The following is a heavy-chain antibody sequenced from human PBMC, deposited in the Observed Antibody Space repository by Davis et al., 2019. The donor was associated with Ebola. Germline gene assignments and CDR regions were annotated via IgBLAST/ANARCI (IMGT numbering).Heavy chain of an antibody. Sequence: GESLKISCAASGFTSGRYAMNWVRQAPGKGLEWVSAVNGSGTTTSYADSVKGRFTISRDNSNNTLFLQMNSLRVEDTARYYCAKASWGPAARPLLDSWGQGTLVTVSS. J-gene: IGHJ4*02. V-gene: IGHV3-23*01. D-gene: IGHD2-2*02. CDR3: AKASWGPAARPLLDS. CDR2: VNGSGTTT. CDR1: GFTSGRYA.